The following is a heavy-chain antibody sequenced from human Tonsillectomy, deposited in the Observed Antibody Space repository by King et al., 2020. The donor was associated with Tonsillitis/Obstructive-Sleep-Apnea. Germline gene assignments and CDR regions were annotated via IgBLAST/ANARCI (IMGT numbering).Heavy chain of an antibody. J-gene: IGHJ4*02. CDR2: INWNGATV. V-gene: IGHV3-9*01. D-gene: IGHD6-13*01. Sequence: VQLVESGGGLAQPGRSLRLTCAASGFIVNDHAMHWVRQVPGKGLEWVSGINWNGATVGYADSVRGRFTISRDNAKNSLFLQMNNLRAEDTALYYCIKDIAPVGLDSWVQGTLVTVSS. CDR1: GFIVNDHA. CDR3: IKDIAPVGLDS.